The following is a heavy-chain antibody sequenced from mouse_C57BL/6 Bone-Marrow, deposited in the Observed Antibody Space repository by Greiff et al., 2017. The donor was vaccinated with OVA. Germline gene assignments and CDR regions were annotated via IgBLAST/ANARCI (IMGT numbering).Heavy chain of an antibody. CDR3: TRHDYDAFAY. V-gene: IGHV5-9-1*02. CDR1: GFTFSSYA. J-gene: IGHJ3*01. D-gene: IGHD2-4*01. CDR2: ISSGGDYI. Sequence: EVKLVESGEGLVKPGGSLKLSCAASGFTFSSYAMSWVRQTPEKRLEWVAYISSGGDYIYYADTVKGRFTISRDNARNTLYLQMSSLKSEDTAMYYCTRHDYDAFAYWGQGTLVTVSA.